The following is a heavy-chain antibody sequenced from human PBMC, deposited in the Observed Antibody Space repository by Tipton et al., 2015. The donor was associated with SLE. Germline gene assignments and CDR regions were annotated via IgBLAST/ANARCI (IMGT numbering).Heavy chain of an antibody. J-gene: IGHJ2*01. CDR2: IYYSGST. D-gene: IGHD3/OR15-3a*01. V-gene: IGHV4-39*07. CDR3: ARERTRPRYFDL. CDR1: GGSISSSSYY. Sequence: TLSLTCTVSGGSISSSSYYWGWIRQPPGKGLEWIGSIYYSGSTYYNPSLKSRVTISVDTSKNQFSLKLSSVTAADTAVYYCARERTRPRYFDLWGRGTLVTVSS.